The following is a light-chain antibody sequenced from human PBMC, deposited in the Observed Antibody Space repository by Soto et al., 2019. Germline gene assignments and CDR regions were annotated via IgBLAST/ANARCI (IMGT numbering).Light chain of an antibody. Sequence: DIQMTQSPSSLSASVGDRVAITCRTSQSISSYLNWYQQKPGKAPKLLIYAASSLQSGLPSRFSRTGSETDFTLTISSLQPEDFATYYCQQSYSTPFTFGPGTKVDIK. J-gene: IGKJ3*01. CDR3: QQSYSTPFT. CDR2: AAS. V-gene: IGKV1-39*01. CDR1: QSISSY.